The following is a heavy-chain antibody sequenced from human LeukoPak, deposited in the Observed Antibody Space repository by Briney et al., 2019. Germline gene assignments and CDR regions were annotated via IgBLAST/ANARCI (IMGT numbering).Heavy chain of an antibody. CDR1: GFTFSTYW. CDR3: ARVGYGGNAKDY. V-gene: IGHV3-7*04. CDR2: IKEDGSKR. Sequence: RGSLRLSCAASGFTFSTYWMSWVRQAPGKGLEWVANIKEDGSKRYYVDSVRGRFSTTRDNAKNSLYLQMNSLRAEDTAVYYCARVGYGGNAKDYWGQGTLVTVSS. J-gene: IGHJ4*02. D-gene: IGHD4-23*01.